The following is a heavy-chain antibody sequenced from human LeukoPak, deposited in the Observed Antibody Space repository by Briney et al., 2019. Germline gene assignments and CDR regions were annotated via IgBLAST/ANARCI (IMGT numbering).Heavy chain of an antibody. CDR2: MYYGGST. V-gene: IGHV4-59*08. CDR1: GGSISGYY. J-gene: IGHJ3*02. Sequence: SETLSLTCSVSGGSISGYYWSWIRQSPGKGLEWIGYMYYGGSTNYNPSLKSRVTILVDTSKKQFSLKVASVTAADTAKYYCARRVVTTISAFDIWGQGTMVIVSS. CDR3: ARRVVTTISAFDI. D-gene: IGHD5-12*01.